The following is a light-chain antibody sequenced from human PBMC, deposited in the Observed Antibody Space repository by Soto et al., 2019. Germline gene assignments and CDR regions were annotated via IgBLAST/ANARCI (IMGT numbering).Light chain of an antibody. CDR2: GAS. CDR3: QQYDDWPRT. V-gene: IGKV3-15*01. CDR1: EVISTS. Sequence: EIVLTQSPGTLSLSPGERATLSWMAIEVISTSLAWYQHQPGQSPRLLIFGASSRAAGAPARVSGSGSGTEFTLTISSLQSEDSGVYYCQQYDDWPRTFGQGTKVDI. J-gene: IGKJ1*01.